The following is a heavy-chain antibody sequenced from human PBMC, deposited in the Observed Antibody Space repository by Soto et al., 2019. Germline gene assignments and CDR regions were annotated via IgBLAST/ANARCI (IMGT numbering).Heavy chain of an antibody. CDR1: GGTFSSYA. CDR3: ARVQLTGYYNYYYYGMDV. Sequence: GPPVKVSCKASGGTFSSYAISWVRQAPGQGLEWMGGIIPIFGTANYAQKFQGRVTITADESTSTAYMELSSLRSEDTAVYYCARVQLTGYYNYYYYGMDVWGQGTTVTVSS. CDR2: IIPIFGTA. D-gene: IGHD3-9*01. V-gene: IGHV1-69*13. J-gene: IGHJ6*02.